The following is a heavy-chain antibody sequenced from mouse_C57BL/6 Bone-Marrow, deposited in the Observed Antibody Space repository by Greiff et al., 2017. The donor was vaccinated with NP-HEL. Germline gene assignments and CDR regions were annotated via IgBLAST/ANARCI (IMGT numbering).Heavy chain of an antibody. CDR2: LSDGGSYT. CDR3: ARDCDYDGGYAMDY. D-gene: IGHD2-4*01. V-gene: IGHV5-4*01. J-gene: IGHJ4*01. CDR1: GFTFSSYA. Sequence: EVKLMESGGGLVKPGGSLKLSCAASGFTFSSYAMSWVRQTPEKRLEWVATLSDGGSYTYYPDNVQGRFTISRDNAKNNLYLQMSHLKSEDTAMYYCARDCDYDGGYAMDYWGQGTSVTVSS.